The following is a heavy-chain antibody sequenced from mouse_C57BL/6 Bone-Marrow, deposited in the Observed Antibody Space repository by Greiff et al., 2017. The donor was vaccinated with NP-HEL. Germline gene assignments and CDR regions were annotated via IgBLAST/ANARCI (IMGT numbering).Heavy chain of an antibody. D-gene: IGHD1-1*01. CDR3: ARRGAVVAPYFDY. CDR1: GYTFTSYW. CDR2: IHPNSGRT. V-gene: IGHV1-64*01. J-gene: IGHJ2*01. Sequence: VQLQQPGAELVKPGASVKLSCKASGYTFTSYWMHWVKQRPGQGLEWIGIIHPNSGRTHYNEKFKGKATLTVDKSSSPGYMQISSLTSEDAAVYYCARRGAVVAPYFDYWGQGTTLTVSS.